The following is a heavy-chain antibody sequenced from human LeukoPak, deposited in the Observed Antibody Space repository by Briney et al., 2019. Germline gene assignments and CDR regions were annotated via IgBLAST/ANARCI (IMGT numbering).Heavy chain of an antibody. V-gene: IGHV4-59*08. J-gene: IGHJ6*02. Sequence: SETLSLTCTVSGGSISSDYWSWIRQPPGKGLEWIGYIYYSGSTNYNPSLKSRVTISVDTSKNQFSLKLSSVTAADTAVYYCASYSSSYGMDVWGQGTTVTVSS. CDR2: IYYSGST. D-gene: IGHD6-6*01. CDR1: GGSISSDY. CDR3: ASYSSSYGMDV.